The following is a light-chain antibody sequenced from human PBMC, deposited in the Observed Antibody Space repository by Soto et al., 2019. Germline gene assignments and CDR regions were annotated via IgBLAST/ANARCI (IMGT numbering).Light chain of an antibody. V-gene: IGKV2-28*01. J-gene: IGKJ1*01. CDR2: MGS. Sequence: DIVMTQSPLSLPVTPGEPASISCRSSQSLVHSNGYNYLDWYLQKPGQTPQVLIYMGSNRATGVPVRFSGSGSGTDFTLKISRVEAEDVGVYYCMQTLQSRTFGQGTKVDIK. CDR3: MQTLQSRT. CDR1: QSLVHSNGYNY.